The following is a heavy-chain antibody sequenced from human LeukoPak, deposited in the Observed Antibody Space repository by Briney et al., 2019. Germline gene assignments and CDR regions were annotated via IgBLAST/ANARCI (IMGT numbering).Heavy chain of an antibody. D-gene: IGHD3-22*01. J-gene: IGHJ4*02. CDR3: ARGLQSNGYPFDY. CDR1: GGSFSDYY. Sequence: SETLSLTCAVYGGSFSDYYWSWIRQPPGKGLEWIGEISHSGATNYNPSLKSRITMSMDTSKNQFSLKLNSVTAADTAVYYCARGLQSNGYPFDYWGQGSLVTVSS. V-gene: IGHV4-34*01. CDR2: ISHSGAT.